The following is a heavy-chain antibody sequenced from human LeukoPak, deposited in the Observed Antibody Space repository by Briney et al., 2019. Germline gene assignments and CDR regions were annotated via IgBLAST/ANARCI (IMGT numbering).Heavy chain of an antibody. D-gene: IGHD5-24*01. Sequence: PSETLSLTCAVSGGSISSGGYSWSWLRQPPGTGLEWIGYIYHSGSTYYNPSLKSRVTISVDRSKNQFSLKLSSVTAADTAVYYCARGGMATITRVNWFDPWGQGTLVTVSS. CDR1: GGSISSGGYS. J-gene: IGHJ5*02. CDR2: IYHSGST. CDR3: ARGGMATITRVNWFDP. V-gene: IGHV4-30-2*01.